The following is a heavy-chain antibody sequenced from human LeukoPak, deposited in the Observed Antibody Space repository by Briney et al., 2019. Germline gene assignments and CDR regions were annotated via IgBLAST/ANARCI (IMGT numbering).Heavy chain of an antibody. J-gene: IGHJ2*01. D-gene: IGHD6-25*01. CDR2: INGDGSST. CDR3: ARGPPWYFDL. V-gene: IGHV3-74*01. CDR1: GFTFSSYS. Sequence: GGSLRLSCAASGFTFSSYSMNWVRQAPGKGLVWVSRINGDGSSTAYADSVKGRFTISRDNAKNTLYLQMNSLTAEDTAVYYCARGPPWYFDLWGRGTLVTVSS.